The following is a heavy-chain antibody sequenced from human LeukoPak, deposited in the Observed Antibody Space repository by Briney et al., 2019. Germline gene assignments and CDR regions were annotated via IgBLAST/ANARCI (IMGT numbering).Heavy chain of an antibody. Sequence: ASVNVSCKASGYTFTSHGISWMRQAPGQGLEWMGWISAYNGNTNYAQKLQGRVTMTTDTSTSTAYMELRSLRSDDTAVYYCVRQDYGDVVDYWGQGTLVTVSS. CDR1: GYTFTSHG. CDR3: VRQDYGDVVDY. J-gene: IGHJ4*02. CDR2: ISAYNGNT. V-gene: IGHV1-18*01. D-gene: IGHD4-17*01.